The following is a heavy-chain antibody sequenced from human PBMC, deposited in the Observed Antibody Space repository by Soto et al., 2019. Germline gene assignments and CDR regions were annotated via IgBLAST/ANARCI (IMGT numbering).Heavy chain of an antibody. Sequence: SETLSLTCTVSGGSISSYYWSWIRQPPGKGLEWIGYIYYSGSTNYNPSLKSRVTISVDTSKNQFSLKLSSVTAADTAVYYCARTHGDYGDYFYYYYYMDVWGKGTTVTVSS. D-gene: IGHD4-17*01. CDR2: IYYSGST. J-gene: IGHJ6*03. V-gene: IGHV4-59*01. CDR3: ARTHGDYGDYFYYYYYMDV. CDR1: GGSISSYY.